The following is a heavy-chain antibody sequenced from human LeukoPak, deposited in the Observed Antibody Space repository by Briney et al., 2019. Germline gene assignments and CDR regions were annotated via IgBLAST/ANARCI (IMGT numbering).Heavy chain of an antibody. CDR3: ARGDGYNSVDY. CDR2: ISSNGGSA. V-gene: IGHV3-64*01. J-gene: IGHJ4*02. CDR1: GFTFSSYA. D-gene: IGHD5-24*01. Sequence: GGSLRLSCAASGFTFSSYAMHWVRQAPGKGLEYVSAISSNGGSAYYANSVKGRFTISRDNSKNTLYLQMGSLRAEDMAVYYCARGDGYNSVDYWGQGTLVTVSS.